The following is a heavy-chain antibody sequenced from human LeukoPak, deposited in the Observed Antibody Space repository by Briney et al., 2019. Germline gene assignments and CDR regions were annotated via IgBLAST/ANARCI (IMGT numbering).Heavy chain of an antibody. CDR3: ARDPLGGFGHHDAFDI. J-gene: IGHJ3*02. D-gene: IGHD2-15*01. CDR1: GGTFSSYA. V-gene: IGHV1-69*04. CDR2: IIPILGIA. Sequence: SVKVSCKASGGTFSSYAISWVRQAPGQGLEWMGRIIPILGIANYAQKFQGRVTITADKSTSTAYMELSSLRSEDTALYYCARDPLGGFGHHDAFDIWGQGTMVTVSS.